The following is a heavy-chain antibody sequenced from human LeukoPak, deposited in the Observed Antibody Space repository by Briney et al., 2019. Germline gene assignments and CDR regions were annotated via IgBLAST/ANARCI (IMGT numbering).Heavy chain of an antibody. D-gene: IGHD6-19*01. J-gene: IGHJ4*02. Sequence: SETLSLTCAVYGGSFSGYYWSWIRQPPGKGLEWIGEINHSGSTNYNPSLKSRVTIPVDTSKNQFSLKLSSVTAADTAVYYCASFFLSVAGTIFDYWGQGTLVTVSS. CDR1: GGSFSGYY. CDR2: INHSGST. V-gene: IGHV4-34*01. CDR3: ASFFLSVAGTIFDY.